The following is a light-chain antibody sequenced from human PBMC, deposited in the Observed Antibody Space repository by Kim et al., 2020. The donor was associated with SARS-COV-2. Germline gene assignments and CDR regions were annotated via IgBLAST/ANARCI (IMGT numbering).Light chain of an antibody. CDR1: SSNIGTVYD. CDR3: QSYDSSLSGSV. V-gene: IGLV1-40*01. J-gene: IGLJ3*02. CDR2: SNS. Sequence: QSVLTQPPSVSGAPGQRVTISCTGSSSNIGTVYDVHWYQQLPGTAPKLLIYSNSNRPSGVPDRFSGSKSGTSASLAITGLQAEDEADYYCQSYDSSLSGSVFGGGTQLTVL.